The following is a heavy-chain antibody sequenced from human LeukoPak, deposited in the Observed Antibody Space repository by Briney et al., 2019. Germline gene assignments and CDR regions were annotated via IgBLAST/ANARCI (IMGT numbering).Heavy chain of an antibody. V-gene: IGHV4-34*01. CDR1: DESFSAYY. CDR3: AICLRGYAYGRIKAGFDY. J-gene: IGHJ4*02. D-gene: IGHD5-18*01. Sequence: SETLSLTCTVYDESFSAYYWSWIRQPPGKGLEWIGEVNHSGSTNYTPSLKSRVTISVDTSKNQFSLKLSSVTAADTAVCYCAICLRGYAYGRIKAGFDYWGQGTLVTVSS. CDR2: VNHSGST.